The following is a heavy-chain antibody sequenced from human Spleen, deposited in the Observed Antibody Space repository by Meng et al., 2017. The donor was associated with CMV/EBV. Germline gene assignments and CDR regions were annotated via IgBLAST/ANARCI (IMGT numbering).Heavy chain of an antibody. Sequence: ASVKVSCKASGYTFNTYYIHWVRQAPGQGLEWTGVIKPSGGSASYAQKVQGRVTMTRDTSTSTVYMAVSSLRSEDTAVYYCARLLVPSATVYYFDYWGQGTLVTVSS. D-gene: IGHD2-2*01. J-gene: IGHJ4*02. CDR1: GYTFNTYY. CDR2: IKPSGGSA. CDR3: ARLLVPSATVYYFDY. V-gene: IGHV1-46*02.